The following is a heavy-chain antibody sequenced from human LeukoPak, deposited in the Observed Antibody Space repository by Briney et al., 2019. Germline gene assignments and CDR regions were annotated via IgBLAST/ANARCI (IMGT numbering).Heavy chain of an antibody. Sequence: GGSLRLSCAASGFTVSTNYMSWVRQAPGKGLEWVSVIYSGGDTYYADSVKGRFTISRDSSKNTLFLQVNSLRAEDTAVYYCATRSGSYYYWGQGTVVTVSS. CDR2: IYSGGDT. V-gene: IGHV3-53*01. J-gene: IGHJ4*02. CDR3: ATRSGSYYY. CDR1: GFTVSTNY. D-gene: IGHD1-26*01.